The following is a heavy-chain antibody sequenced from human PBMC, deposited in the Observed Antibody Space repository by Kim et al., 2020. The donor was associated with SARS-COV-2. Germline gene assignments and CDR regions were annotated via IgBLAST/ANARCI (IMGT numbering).Heavy chain of an antibody. CDR2: IYYSGST. V-gene: IGHV4-39*01. Sequence: SETLFLTCTVSGGSISSSSYYWGWIRQPPGKGLEWIGSIYYSGSTYYNPSLKSRVTISVDTSKNQFSLKLSSVTAADTAVYYCARYSSGFFDYWGQGTLVTVSS. D-gene: IGHD6-19*01. CDR1: GGSISSSSYY. J-gene: IGHJ4*02. CDR3: ARYSSGFFDY.